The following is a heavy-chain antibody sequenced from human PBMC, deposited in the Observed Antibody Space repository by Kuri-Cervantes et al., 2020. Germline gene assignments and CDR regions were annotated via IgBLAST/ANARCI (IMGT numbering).Heavy chain of an antibody. J-gene: IGHJ6*02. D-gene: IGHD3-16*01. Sequence: SLKIPCAASGFTFDDYAMHWVRQAPGKGLEWVSGFSWNSGSIGYADSVKGRFTISRDNAKNSLYLQMNSLRAEDTALYYCAMGDNYGKDVWGQGTTVTVSS. CDR2: FSWNSGSI. CDR3: AMGDNYGKDV. CDR1: GFTFDDYA. V-gene: IGHV3-9*01.